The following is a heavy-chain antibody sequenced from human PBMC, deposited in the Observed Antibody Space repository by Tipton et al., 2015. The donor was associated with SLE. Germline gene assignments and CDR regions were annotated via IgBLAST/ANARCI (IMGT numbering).Heavy chain of an antibody. Sequence: QLVQSGAEVKKPGASVKVSCKASDHSFSTYGFNWVRQAPGQGLEWMGGIIPIFGTANYAQKFQGRVTITTDESTSTAYMELSGLRSEDTAVYYCARGVTKGFYYYYYMDVWGKGTTVTVSS. D-gene: IGHD4-11*01. V-gene: IGHV1-69*05. CDR1: DHSFSTYG. CDR2: IIPIFGTA. CDR3: ARGVTKGFYYYYYMDV. J-gene: IGHJ6*03.